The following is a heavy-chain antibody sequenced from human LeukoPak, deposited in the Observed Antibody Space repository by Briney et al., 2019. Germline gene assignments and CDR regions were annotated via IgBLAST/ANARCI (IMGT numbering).Heavy chain of an antibody. Sequence: GGSLRLSCAASGFTFSSYEMNWVRQAPGKGLEWVSYISSSSSTIYYADSVKGRFTISRDNAKNSLYLQMNSLRAEDTAVYYCARAVAGKIDYWGQGTLVTVSS. CDR3: ARAVAGKIDY. CDR2: ISSSSSTI. J-gene: IGHJ4*02. V-gene: IGHV3-48*01. D-gene: IGHD6-19*01. CDR1: GFTFSSYE.